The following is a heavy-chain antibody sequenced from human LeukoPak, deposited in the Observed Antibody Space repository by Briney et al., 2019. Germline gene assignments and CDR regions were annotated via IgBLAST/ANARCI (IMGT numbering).Heavy chain of an antibody. D-gene: IGHD5-24*01. J-gene: IGHJ3*01. Sequence: GGSLRLSCAASGFTFSSAAMTWVRQAPGKGLEWVSLIGSSGGSTYYADSVKGRSTTSRDNSKNTLSLQMNSLRVEDTAIYYCAKDIQLSTWGLGTMVTVSS. CDR1: GFTFSSAA. CDR2: IGSSGGST. V-gene: IGHV3-23*01. CDR3: AKDIQLST.